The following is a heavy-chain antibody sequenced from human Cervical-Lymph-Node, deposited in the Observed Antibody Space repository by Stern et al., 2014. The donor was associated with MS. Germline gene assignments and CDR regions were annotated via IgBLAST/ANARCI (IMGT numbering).Heavy chain of an antibody. Sequence: QVQLQESGPGLVKPSQTLSLTCTVSGASITGGGSFWSWIRQPAGKRLEWIGRIYTSGSTDYTPSLKRRVTLSVDALKNQFPLKLTSVTAADTAVYYCARDSAAGSSIRDYYFGLDVWGQGTTVTVSS. CDR1: GASITGGGSF. V-gene: IGHV4-61*02. D-gene: IGHD6-19*01. CDR3: ARDSAAGSSIRDYYFGLDV. J-gene: IGHJ6*02. CDR2: IYTSGST.